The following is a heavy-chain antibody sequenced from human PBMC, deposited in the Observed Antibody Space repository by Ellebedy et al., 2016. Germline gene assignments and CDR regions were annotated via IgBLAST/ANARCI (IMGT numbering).Heavy chain of an antibody. J-gene: IGHJ4*02. CDR3: AKDPVAGGFLEWLPSDY. CDR1: GFTFSSYS. CDR2: ISGGSSTI. Sequence: GESLKISXAASGFTFSSYSMNWVRQAPGKGLEWVSYISGGSSTISYADSVKGRFTISRDNPNNSLYLQMNSLRAEDTAVYYCAKDPVAGGFLEWLPSDYWGQGTLVTVSS. D-gene: IGHD3-3*01. V-gene: IGHV3-48*01.